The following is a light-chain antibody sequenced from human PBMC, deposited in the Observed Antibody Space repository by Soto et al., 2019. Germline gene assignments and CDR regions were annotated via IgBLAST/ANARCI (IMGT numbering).Light chain of an antibody. CDR3: QQYDKWPLT. J-gene: IGKJ4*01. Sequence: EIEMTQSPATLSVSPGEGATLSCRASHSVDSNLAWYQQKPGQAPRLLIYGASTRPTGIPARFSGSGSGADFTLTISSLQSEDFAVYYCQQYDKWPLTFGGGTKVDI. CDR1: HSVDSN. CDR2: GAS. V-gene: IGKV3D-15*01.